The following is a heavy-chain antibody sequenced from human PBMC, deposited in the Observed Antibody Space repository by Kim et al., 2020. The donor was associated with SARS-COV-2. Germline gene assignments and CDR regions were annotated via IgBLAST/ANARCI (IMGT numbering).Heavy chain of an antibody. CDR1: GFTFSLHA. J-gene: IGHJ4*01. Sequence: GGSLRLSCAASGFTFSLHAMTWVRQAPGKGLEWVSGVSASGGTKYYADSVKGRFTISRDNSKDTLYLDMSDLRAEDTATYCCAKGIETVVGGMIIVYYF. CDR2: VSASGGTK. V-gene: IGHV3-23*01. CDR3: AKGIETVVGGMIIVYYF. D-gene: IGHD3-10*01.